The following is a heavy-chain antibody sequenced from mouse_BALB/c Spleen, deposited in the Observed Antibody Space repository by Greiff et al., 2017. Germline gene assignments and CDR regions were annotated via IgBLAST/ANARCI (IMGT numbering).Heavy chain of an antibody. Sequence: VQVVESGPGLVAPSQSLSITCTVSGFSLTSYGVHWVRQPPGKGLEWLGVIWAGGRTNYNSALMSRLSISKDNSKSQVFLKMNSLQTDDTAMYYCARDLNGYDDAMDYGGQGTSVTVSS. CDR1: GFSLTSYG. V-gene: IGHV2-9*02. D-gene: IGHD2-2*01. CDR3: ARDLNGYDDAMDY. CDR2: IWAGGRT. J-gene: IGHJ4*01.